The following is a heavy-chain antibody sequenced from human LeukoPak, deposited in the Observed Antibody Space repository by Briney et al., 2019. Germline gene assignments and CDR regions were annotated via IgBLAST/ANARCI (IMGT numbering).Heavy chain of an antibody. V-gene: IGHV3-23*01. CDR3: VKHSGGVYGNSDY. J-gene: IGHJ4*02. Sequence: GGSLRLSCAASGFAFSNTGMTWVRQAPGRGLEWVSTISPTGEGTHYADSVRGRFTISKDSSKNTLQMNSLSADDTAMYYCVKHSGGVYGNSDYWGQGILVTVSS. CDR2: ISPTGEGT. CDR1: GFAFSNTG. D-gene: IGHD1-1*01.